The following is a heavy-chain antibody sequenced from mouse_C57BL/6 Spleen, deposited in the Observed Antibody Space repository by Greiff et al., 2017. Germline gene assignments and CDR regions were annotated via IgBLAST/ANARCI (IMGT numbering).Heavy chain of an antibody. CDR3: ARGDYCSSYGNY. D-gene: IGHD1-1*01. Sequence: QVQLQQSGAELMKPGASVKLSCKATGYTFTGYWIEWVKQRPGHGLEWIGEILPGSGSTNYNEKFKGKATFTADTSSNTAYMQLSSLTTEVSAIYYCARGDYCSSYGNYWGQGTTLTVSS. CDR1: GYTFTGYW. V-gene: IGHV1-9*01. J-gene: IGHJ2*01. CDR2: ILPGSGST.